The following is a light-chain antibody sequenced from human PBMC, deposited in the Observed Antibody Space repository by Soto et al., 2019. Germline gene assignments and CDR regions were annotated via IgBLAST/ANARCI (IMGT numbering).Light chain of an antibody. J-gene: IGKJ2*01. V-gene: IGKV3-15*01. CDR3: QQYNKSPQT. Sequence: EIVMTQSPATLSVSPGERATLSCRAGESVSTNLAWYQQKPGQAPRLLIYGASTRATGIPARFSGGGSGTELTLTISSLQSEDFAVYYCQQYNKSPQTFGQGTKLEI. CDR2: GAS. CDR1: ESVSTN.